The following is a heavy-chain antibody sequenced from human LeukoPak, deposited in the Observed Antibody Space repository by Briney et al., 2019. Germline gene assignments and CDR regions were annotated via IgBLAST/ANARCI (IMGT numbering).Heavy chain of an antibody. CDR3: ARAPGIAAAGTGYGMDV. D-gene: IGHD6-13*01. Sequence: SETLSLTCTVSGGSISSSSYFWGWIRQPPGKGLEWIGSIYYSGSTYYNPSLKSRVTMSVDTSKNQFSLKMSSVTAADTAVYYCARAPGIAAAGTGYGMDVWGQGTTVTVSS. CDR1: GGSISSSSYF. J-gene: IGHJ6*02. CDR2: IYYSGST. V-gene: IGHV4-39*07.